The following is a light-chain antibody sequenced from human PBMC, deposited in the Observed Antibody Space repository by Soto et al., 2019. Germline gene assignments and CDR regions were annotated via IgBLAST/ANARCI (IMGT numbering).Light chain of an antibody. Sequence: EIVMTQSPATLSLSPGERATLSCRASQSVSSNLSGYQQQPGQAPSLLIYRASTRATVSTARFSGSGSGTEYTITISSLQSEDFLAYYCQQYNNWPASTFGQGTRLEIK. V-gene: IGKV3-15*01. CDR2: RAS. CDR1: QSVSSN. CDR3: QQYNNWPAST. J-gene: IGKJ5*01.